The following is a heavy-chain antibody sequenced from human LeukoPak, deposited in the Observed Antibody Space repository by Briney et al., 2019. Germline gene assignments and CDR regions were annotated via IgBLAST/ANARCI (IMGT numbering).Heavy chain of an antibody. V-gene: IGHV3-23*01. CDR3: AKDANYDFWSGYIRY. Sequence: PGGSLRLSCAASGFTFSTYGMNWVRQAPGKGLEWVSAISGSGGSTYYADSVKGRFTISRDNSKNTLYLRMNSLRAEDTAVYYCAKDANYDFWSGYIRYWGQGTLVTVSS. CDR1: GFTFSTYG. J-gene: IGHJ4*02. D-gene: IGHD3-3*01. CDR2: ISGSGGST.